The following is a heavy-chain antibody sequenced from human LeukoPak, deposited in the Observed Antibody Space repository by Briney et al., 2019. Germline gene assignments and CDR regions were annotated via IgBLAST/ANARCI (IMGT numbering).Heavy chain of an antibody. Sequence: PSQSLSLTCTLSGPSISSTCSYSTWSRQPPGNGLEGFVYIYFSRSSYNNPSLKRRLTISLDTSRNQCSLKLSSVTAAETAVYYCARSTSGYSGSYLVWGQGTLVTVSS. CDR2: IYFSRSS. V-gene: IGHV4-30-4*08. D-gene: IGHD1-26*01. CDR1: GPSISSTCSY. J-gene: IGHJ4*02. CDR3: ARSTSGYSGSYLV.